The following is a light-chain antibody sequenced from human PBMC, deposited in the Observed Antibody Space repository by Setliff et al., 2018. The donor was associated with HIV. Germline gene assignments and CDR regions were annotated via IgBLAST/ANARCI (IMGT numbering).Light chain of an antibody. Sequence: QSVLTQPASVSGSPGQSITIPCTGTSSDIGGYNSVSWYQQHPDKAPKLMIYDVTKRPSGVSNRFSGSKSGNTASLTISGLRAEDEADYYCCSYADSNTFVFGTGTKVTVL. V-gene: IGLV2-23*02. CDR2: DVT. CDR3: CSYADSNTFV. J-gene: IGLJ1*01. CDR1: SSDIGGYNS.